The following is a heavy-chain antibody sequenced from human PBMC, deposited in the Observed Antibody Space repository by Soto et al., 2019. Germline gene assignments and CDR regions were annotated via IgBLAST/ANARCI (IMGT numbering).Heavy chain of an antibody. CDR2: IYSGGYT. V-gene: IGHV3-53*01. CDR1: GFTVSNNY. CDR3: ATPGGGGGY. Sequence: EVQLVESGGGLIQPGGSLRLSCAVSGFTVSNNYMSWVRQAPGKGLEGVSVIYSGGYTAYGDSVKGRFTISRDNSKNTLFPKKNSPGAHDTGVYYWATPGGGGGYWGQGTLVTVSS. J-gene: IGHJ4*02. D-gene: IGHD3-10*01.